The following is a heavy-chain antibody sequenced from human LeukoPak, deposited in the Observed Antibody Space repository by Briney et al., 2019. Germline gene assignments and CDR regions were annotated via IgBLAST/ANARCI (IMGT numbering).Heavy chain of an antibody. V-gene: IGHV3-21*01. D-gene: IGHD6-13*01. CDR3: ARPRGTIAAAGTEYFQH. CDR1: GFMFSSYD. CDR2: ISSSSSYI. Sequence: GGSLRLSCAASGFMFSSYDMHWVRQAPGKGLEWVSSISSSSSYIYYADSVKGRFTISRDNAKNSLYLQMNSLRAEDTAVYYCARPRGTIAAAGTEYFQHWGQGTLVTVSS. J-gene: IGHJ1*01.